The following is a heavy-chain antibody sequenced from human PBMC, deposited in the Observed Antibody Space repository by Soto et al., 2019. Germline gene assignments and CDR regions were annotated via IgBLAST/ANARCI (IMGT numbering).Heavy chain of an antibody. V-gene: IGHV3-74*01. D-gene: IGHD2-15*01. J-gene: IGHJ4*02. CDR1: GFTLSKHG. CDR3: ARVYCSGGSCYLLDL. Sequence: PVGSLRLPCVAAGFTLSKHGMHWVRQAPGKGLVWVSRINSDGSSTSYADSVKGRFTISRDNAKNTLYLQMKSLRAEDTAVYYCARVYCSGGSCYLLDLWGQGTLVTVSS. CDR2: INSDGSST.